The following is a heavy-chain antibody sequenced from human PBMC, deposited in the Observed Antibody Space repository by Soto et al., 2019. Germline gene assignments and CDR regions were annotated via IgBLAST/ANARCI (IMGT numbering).Heavy chain of an antibody. J-gene: IGHJ4*02. CDR3: ARPHYCSSSSCYEAFDY. V-gene: IGHV4-39*01. CDR2: IYYSGST. CDR1: GGSISRSSYY. D-gene: IGHD2-2*01. Sequence: SETLSLTCTVSGGSISRSSYYWGGIRQPPGKGLEWIGSIYYSGSTYYNPSLKRRVTISVDTSKNQFSLKLSSVTAADTAVYYCARPHYCSSSSCYEAFDYWGQGTLVTVSS.